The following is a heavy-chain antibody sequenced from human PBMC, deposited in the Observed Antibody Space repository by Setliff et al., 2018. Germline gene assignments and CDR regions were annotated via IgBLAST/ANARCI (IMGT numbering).Heavy chain of an antibody. D-gene: IGHD1-26*01. CDR1: GDSISSGDYF. V-gene: IGHV4-30-4*08. CDR3: AREVGTSTSSDAFDV. CDR2: IYHSGSA. J-gene: IGHJ3*01. Sequence: TLSLTCNVSGDSISSGDYFWSWIRQPPGKGLEWIAYIYHSGSAYYNPSLKSRVTMSVDTSKNQFSPHLTSVTAADTAVYYCAREVGTSTSSDAFDVWGQGMMVTVSS.